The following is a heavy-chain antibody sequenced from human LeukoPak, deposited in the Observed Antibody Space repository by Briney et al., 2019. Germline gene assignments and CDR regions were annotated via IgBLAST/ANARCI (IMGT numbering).Heavy chain of an antibody. CDR3: ARVLWNGDYPRFDY. CDR1: GFSVSDNY. Sequence: GGSLRLSCAASGFSVSDNYMNWVRQAPGKGLEWVSIIYSGGTTYYADSVKGRFTISSDNSKNTLYLQMNSLRDEDTAVYYCARVLWNGDYPRFDYWGQGTLVTVSS. J-gene: IGHJ4*02. V-gene: IGHV3-53*01. D-gene: IGHD4-17*01. CDR2: IYSGGTT.